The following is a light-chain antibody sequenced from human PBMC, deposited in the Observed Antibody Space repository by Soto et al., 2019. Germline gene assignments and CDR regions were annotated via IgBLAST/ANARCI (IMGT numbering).Light chain of an antibody. CDR3: CSYAVSYTLV. V-gene: IGLV2-11*01. Sequence: QSVLTQPRSVSGSPGQSVTISCTGTSSDVGGYNYVSWYQHHPGKAPKLLIYDVSRRPSGVPDRFSGSKSGNTASLAISGLQAEDEADYYCCSYAVSYTLVFCGGTKLTVL. CDR2: DVS. J-gene: IGLJ3*02. CDR1: SSDVGGYNY.